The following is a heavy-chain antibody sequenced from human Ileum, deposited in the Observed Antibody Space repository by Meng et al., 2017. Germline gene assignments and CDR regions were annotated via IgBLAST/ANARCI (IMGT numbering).Heavy chain of an antibody. Sequence: GESLKISCAASGFTFRSYGMTWVRQAPGKGLGWVSTSGTVGDTYYADSVKGRFTISRDSSKNTLYLQMNSLRAEDTAVYYCAKYIDFGPSRHFDYWGQGTLVTVSS. V-gene: IGHV3-23*01. CDR3: AKYIDFGPSRHFDY. J-gene: IGHJ4*02. CDR1: GFTFRSYG. D-gene: IGHD3-9*01. CDR2: SGTVGDT.